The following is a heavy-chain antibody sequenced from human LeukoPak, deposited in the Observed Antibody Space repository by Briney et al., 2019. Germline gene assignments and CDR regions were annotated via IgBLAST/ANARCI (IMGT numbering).Heavy chain of an antibody. CDR1: GFTLRNYY. CDR2: ISSSSSYI. J-gene: IGHJ4*02. V-gene: IGHV3-21*01. CDR3: ARDNFYDSSGYYPVAY. D-gene: IGHD3-22*01. Sequence: GGSLRLSCEASGFTLRNYYMNWVRQAPGKGLEWVSSISSSSSYIYYADSVKGRFAISRDNAKNSLYLQMNSLRAEDTAVYYCARDNFYDSSGYYPVAYWGQGTLVTVSS.